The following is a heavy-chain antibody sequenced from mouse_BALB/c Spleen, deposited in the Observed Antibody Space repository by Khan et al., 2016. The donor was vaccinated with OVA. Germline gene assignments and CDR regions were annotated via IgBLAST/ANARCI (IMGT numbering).Heavy chain of an antibody. CDR3: ARRNYFGYSFAY. CDR1: GYTFTDYY. Sequence: QVQLQQSGAELARPGASVKLSCKASGYTFTDYYINWVKQRTGQGLEWIGEISPGSGDTYYNEKFKGKATLTADKSSSKVYMKLRSLTAEASAVYFCARRNYFGYSFAYWGQGTLVTVSA. CDR2: ISPGSGDT. J-gene: IGHJ3*01. D-gene: IGHD1-2*01. V-gene: IGHV1-77*01.